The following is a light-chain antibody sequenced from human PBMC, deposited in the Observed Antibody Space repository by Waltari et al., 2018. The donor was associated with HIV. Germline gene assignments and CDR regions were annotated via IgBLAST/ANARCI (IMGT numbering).Light chain of an antibody. CDR1: QSVLYSSNNNNY. CDR3: QQYYSTPYS. J-gene: IGKJ2*03. Sequence: DIVMTQSPDSLAVSLGERATINCKSSQSVLYSSNNNNYLAWYRQKPGQPPKLLIYWASTRESGVPDRFSGSGSGTDFTLTISSLQAEDVAVYYCQQYYSTPYSFGQGTKLEIK. V-gene: IGKV4-1*01. CDR2: WAS.